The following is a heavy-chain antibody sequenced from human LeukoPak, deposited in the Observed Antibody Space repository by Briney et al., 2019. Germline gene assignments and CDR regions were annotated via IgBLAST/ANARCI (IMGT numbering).Heavy chain of an antibody. CDR2: INHSGST. V-gene: IGHV4-34*01. CDR1: GGSFSGYY. CDR3: ATETYDSSGFRS. D-gene: IGHD3-22*01. Sequence: SETLSLTCAVYGGSFSGYYWSWIRQPPGKGLEWIGEINHSGSTNYNPSLKSRVTISVDTSKNQFSLKLSSVTAADTAVYYCATETYDSSGFRSWGQGTLVTVSS. J-gene: IGHJ4*02.